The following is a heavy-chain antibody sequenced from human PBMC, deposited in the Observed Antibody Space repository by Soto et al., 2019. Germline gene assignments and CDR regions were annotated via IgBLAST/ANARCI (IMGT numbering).Heavy chain of an antibody. V-gene: IGHV1-18*01. Sequence: QVQLVQSGAEVRKPGASVKVSCKASGYTFPNYGIIWVRQAPGQGLEWMAWISANNGNTKYAQKFQDRVTMTTDTSTTTAYMELRSLRSDDTAVYYCARLKQLVFMDGWGQGTTVTVSS. CDR1: GYTFPNYG. CDR2: ISANNGNT. J-gene: IGHJ6*02. D-gene: IGHD6-13*01. CDR3: ARLKQLVFMDG.